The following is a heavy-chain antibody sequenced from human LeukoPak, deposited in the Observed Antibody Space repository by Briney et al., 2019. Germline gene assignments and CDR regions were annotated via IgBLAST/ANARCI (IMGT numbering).Heavy chain of an antibody. Sequence: SGGPLRLPCAASGLTFSIYAMSLVPQAPGRGREWVAVIWYDGSNKYYADSVKGRYTISRDNSKNTLYLQMNSLRADDTAVYYCARVAGSHNWFDPWGQGTLVTVSS. V-gene: IGHV3-33*08. CDR2: IWYDGSNK. D-gene: IGHD3-10*01. J-gene: IGHJ5*02. CDR3: ARVAGSHNWFDP. CDR1: GLTFSIYA.